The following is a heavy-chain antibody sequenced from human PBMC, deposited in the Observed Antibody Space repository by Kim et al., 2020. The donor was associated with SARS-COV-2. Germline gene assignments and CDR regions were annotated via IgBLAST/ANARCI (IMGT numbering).Heavy chain of an antibody. J-gene: IGHJ4*02. D-gene: IGHD1-1*01. CDR1: GFTLSAYA. Sequence: GGSLSLSCAASGFTLSAYAMSWVRQAPGKGLEWVSGISGSGGSTDYADSVKGRFTISRDNSRNTLYLQMNSLRAEDTAVYYCAKYRAGAWTFDYWGQGTLVTVSS. CDR2: ISGSGGST. V-gene: IGHV3-23*01. CDR3: AKYRAGAWTFDY.